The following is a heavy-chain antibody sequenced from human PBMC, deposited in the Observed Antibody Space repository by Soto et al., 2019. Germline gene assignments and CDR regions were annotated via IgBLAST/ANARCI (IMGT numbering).Heavy chain of an antibody. CDR1: GYTFTSYA. J-gene: IGHJ4*02. V-gene: IGHV1-3*01. Sequence: ASVKVSCKASGYTFTSYAMHWVRQAPGQRLEWMGWINAGNGNTKYSQKFQGRVTITRDTSASTAYMELSSLRSEDTAVYYCARSYYDFWSGYYSPIFWGQGTLVTVPS. CDR3: ARSYYDFWSGYYSPIF. CDR2: INAGNGNT. D-gene: IGHD3-3*01.